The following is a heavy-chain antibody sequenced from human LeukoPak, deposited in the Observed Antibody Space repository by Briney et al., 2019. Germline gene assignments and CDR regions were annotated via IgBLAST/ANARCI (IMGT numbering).Heavy chain of an antibody. CDR1: GFTFSGHA. D-gene: IGHD2-21*02. J-gene: IGHJ6*02. V-gene: IGHV3-23*01. CDR2: ISGSGGRT. Sequence: GGSLRLSCAASGFTFSGHAMSWVRQAPGKGLEWVAAISGSGGRTYYAGSVKGRFTISRDNSKNTLSLQMNSLRDEDTATYYCAKEVYCGRDCYNPGYGVDVWGQGTTVTVSS. CDR3: AKEVYCGRDCYNPGYGVDV.